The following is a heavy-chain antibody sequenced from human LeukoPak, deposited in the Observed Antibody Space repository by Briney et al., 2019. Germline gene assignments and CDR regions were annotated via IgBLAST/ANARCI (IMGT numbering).Heavy chain of an antibody. CDR2: IIPILGIA. J-gene: IGHJ6*02. Sequence: SVKVSCKASGGTFSSYAISWVRQAPGQGLEWMGRIIPILGIANYAQKFQGRVTITADKSTSTAYMELSSLRSEDTAVYYCARVATTGADYYYYGMDVWGQGTTVTVSS. CDR1: GGTFSSYA. CDR3: ARVATTGADYYYYGMDV. D-gene: IGHD5-12*01. V-gene: IGHV1-69*04.